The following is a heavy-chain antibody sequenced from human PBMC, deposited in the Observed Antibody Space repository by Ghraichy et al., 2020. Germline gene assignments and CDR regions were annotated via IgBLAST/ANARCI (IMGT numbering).Heavy chain of an antibody. CDR2: IYHSGSP. D-gene: IGHD5-24*01. J-gene: IGHJ4*02. CDR3: VTLTRDGDPPDRVQFDY. Sequence: SETLSLTCTVSGDSIRSYYWSWIRQPPGKGLEWIGYIYHSGSPTYNPSLRSRVTISVDTSKNQFSLNLSSVTAADTAVYYLVTLTRDGDPPDRVQFDYWGQGTLVTVSS. V-gene: IGHV4-59*01. CDR1: GDSIRSYY.